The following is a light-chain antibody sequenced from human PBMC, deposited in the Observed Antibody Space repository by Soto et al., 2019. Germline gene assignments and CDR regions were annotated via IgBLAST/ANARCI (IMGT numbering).Light chain of an antibody. J-gene: IGLJ1*01. CDR1: SSNIGTNY. CDR3: GTWDSSLSLYV. Sequence: QSVLTQPPSVSAATGQKVTISCSGSSSNIGTNYVSWYQQLPGTAPKLLIYENNKRPAGIPDRFSGSKSGTSATLGITGLQTGDEADYYCGTWDSSLSLYVFGTGTKLTVL. V-gene: IGLV1-51*02. CDR2: ENN.